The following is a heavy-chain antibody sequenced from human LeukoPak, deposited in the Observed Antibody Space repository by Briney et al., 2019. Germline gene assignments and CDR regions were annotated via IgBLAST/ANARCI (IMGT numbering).Heavy chain of an antibody. CDR3: ARDRFDYALDY. V-gene: IGHV3-7*01. CDR2: IKQDGSDK. D-gene: IGHD4-17*01. CDR1: GFTFSDYW. Sequence: GGSRRLSCAASGFTFSDYWMSWVRQAPGKGPEWVANIKQDGSDKYYVDSVKGRFTISRDNAKNALYLQMNSLRAEDTAVYYCARDRFDYALDYWGQGALVTVSS. J-gene: IGHJ4*02.